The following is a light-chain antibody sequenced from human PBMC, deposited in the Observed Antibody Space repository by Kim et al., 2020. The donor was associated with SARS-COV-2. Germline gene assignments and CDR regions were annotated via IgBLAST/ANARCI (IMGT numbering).Light chain of an antibody. CDR1: SSNIGSNY. CDR2: RKN. V-gene: IGLV1-47*01. J-gene: IGLJ2*01. CDR3: AEWDDSLSGPV. Sequence: GKRVTMYCSGSSSNIGSNYVYWYQQLPGTAPKLLIYRKNRRPSGVPDRFSGSKSGTSASLAISGLRSEDEADYFCAEWDDSLSGPVFGGGTQLTVL.